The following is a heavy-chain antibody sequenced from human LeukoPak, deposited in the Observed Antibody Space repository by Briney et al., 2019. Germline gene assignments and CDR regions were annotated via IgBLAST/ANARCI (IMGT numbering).Heavy chain of an antibody. CDR3: ARHEDYGDYSTGAFDI. D-gene: IGHD4-17*01. J-gene: IGHJ3*02. V-gene: IGHV4-39*01. Sequence: TSETLSLTCTVSGGSISSSSYYWGWIRQPPGKGLVWIGSIYYSGSTYYNPSLKSRVTISVDTSKNQFSLKLSSVTAADTAVYYCARHEDYGDYSTGAFDIWGQGTMVTVSS. CDR1: GGSISSSSYY. CDR2: IYYSGST.